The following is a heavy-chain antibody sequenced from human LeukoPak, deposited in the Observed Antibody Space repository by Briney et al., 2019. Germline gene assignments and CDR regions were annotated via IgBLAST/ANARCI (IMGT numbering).Heavy chain of an antibody. D-gene: IGHD3-10*01. CDR3: TRRSSRYYGSGSYRKYYFDY. Sequence: SETLSLTCAVYGGSFSGYYWSWIRQPPGKGLEWIGEINHSGSTNYNPSLKSRVTISVDTSKNQFSLKLSSVTAADTAVYYCTRRSSRYYGSGSYRKYYFDYWGQGTLVTVSS. V-gene: IGHV4-34*01. J-gene: IGHJ4*02. CDR1: GGSFSGYY. CDR2: INHSGST.